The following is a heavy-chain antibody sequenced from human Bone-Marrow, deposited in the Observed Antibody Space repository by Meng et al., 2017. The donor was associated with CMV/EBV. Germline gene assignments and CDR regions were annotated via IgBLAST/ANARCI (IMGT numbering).Heavy chain of an antibody. CDR3: ARGGRITMYRGVAHF. D-gene: IGHD3-10*01. J-gene: IGHJ4*02. CDR1: GFTFSHSY. CDR2: ISSRGSVI. Sequence: SGFTFSHSYMLWIRPAPGKGLEWISYISSRGSVIDYADSVKGRFTISRDNAKNSLSLQMNNLGAEDTAVYYCARGGRITMYRGVAHFWGQGTLVTRLL. V-gene: IGHV3-11*01.